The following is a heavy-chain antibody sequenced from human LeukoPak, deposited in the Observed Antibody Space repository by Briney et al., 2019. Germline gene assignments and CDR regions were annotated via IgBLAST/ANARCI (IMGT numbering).Heavy chain of an antibody. CDR3: AKGVSSLDF. CDR1: GFTFSSYA. Sequence: GGSLRLSCAASGFTFSSYAMSWVRQAPGKGLEWVSGITDNIGYTYYADSVKGRFTISRDTSKNTLWLQMNSLRAEDTAVYYCAKGVSSLDFWGQGTLVTVSP. D-gene: IGHD3-3*01. V-gene: IGHV3-23*01. J-gene: IGHJ4*02. CDR2: ITDNIGYT.